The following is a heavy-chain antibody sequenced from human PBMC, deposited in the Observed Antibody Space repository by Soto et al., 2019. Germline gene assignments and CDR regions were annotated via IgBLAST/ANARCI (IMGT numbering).Heavy chain of an antibody. Sequence: EVQLLESGGGLVQPGGSLRLSCAASGVTFSSYAMSWVRQAPGNGLEWVSAISGSGGSTYYADSVKGRFTISRDNSKNTLYLQMNSLRAADTAVYYCAKDRGARGMVRGGTYVDYWGQGTLVTVSA. CDR2: ISGSGGST. D-gene: IGHD3-10*01. J-gene: IGHJ4*02. CDR1: GVTFSSYA. CDR3: AKDRGARGMVRGGTYVDY. V-gene: IGHV3-23*01.